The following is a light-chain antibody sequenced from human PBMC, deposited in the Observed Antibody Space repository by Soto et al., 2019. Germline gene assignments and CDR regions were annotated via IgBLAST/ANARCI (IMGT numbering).Light chain of an antibody. V-gene: IGLV2-23*02. CDR2: KVD. Sequence: QSALTQPASVSGSPGQSITISCTGTSSDVGNYNLVSWYQQHPGKAPKLMIYKVDKRPSGVSHRFSASKSANTASLTISGLQAEDEADYYCCSYAGSGTSHVVFGGGTKLTVL. CDR3: CSYAGSGTSHVV. J-gene: IGLJ2*01. CDR1: SSDVGNYNL.